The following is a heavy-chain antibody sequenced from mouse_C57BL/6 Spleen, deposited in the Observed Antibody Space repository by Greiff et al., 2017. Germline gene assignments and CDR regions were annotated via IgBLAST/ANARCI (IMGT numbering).Heavy chain of an antibody. CDR3: TREGNYYGSSYGYFDV. D-gene: IGHD1-1*01. Sequence: VQLQQSGAELVRPGASVTLSCKASGYTFTDYEMHWVKQTPVHGLEWIGAIDPETGGTAYNQKFKGKAILTADKSSSTAYMELRSLTSEDSAVYYCTREGNYYGSSYGYFDVWGTGTTVTVSS. V-gene: IGHV1-15*01. CDR2: IDPETGGT. J-gene: IGHJ1*03. CDR1: GYTFTDYE.